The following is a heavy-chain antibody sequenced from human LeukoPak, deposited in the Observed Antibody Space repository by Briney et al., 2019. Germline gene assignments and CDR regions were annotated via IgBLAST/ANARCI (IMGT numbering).Heavy chain of an antibody. CDR1: GGSISSYY. V-gene: IGHV4-59*08. CDR3: ARHFPHMDYSGWKQGWFDP. J-gene: IGHJ5*02. Sequence: SETLSLTCTVSGGSISSYYWSWIRQPPAKGLEWIGYIYDSGSTNYNPSLKSRVTISVGTSENQFSLRLISVTAADTAVYYCARHFPHMDYSGWKQGWFDPWGQGTLVTVSS. D-gene: IGHD6-19*01. CDR2: IYDSGST.